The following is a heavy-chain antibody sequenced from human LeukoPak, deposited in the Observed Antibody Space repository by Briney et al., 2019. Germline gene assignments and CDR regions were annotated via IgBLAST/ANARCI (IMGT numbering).Heavy chain of an antibody. V-gene: IGHV3-9*01. CDR1: GLTFDDYA. D-gene: IGHD3/OR15-3a*01. J-gene: IGHJ4*02. Sequence: GRSLRLSCALSGLTFDDYAMHWVRQTPGKGLEWVSGITWHSEITGYADSVKGRFTISRDNAQNSLYLEMNSLRPEDTALYYCAAVPETDFWTGFYVDYWGRGTLVTVSS. CDR3: AAVPETDFWTGFYVDY. CDR2: ITWHSEIT.